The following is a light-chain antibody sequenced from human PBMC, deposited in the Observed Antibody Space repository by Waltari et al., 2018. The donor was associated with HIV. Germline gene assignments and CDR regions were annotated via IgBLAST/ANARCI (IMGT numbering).Light chain of an antibody. CDR3: SSYAGSNNLV. J-gene: IGLJ2*01. Sequence: QSALTQPPSASGSPGQSVTISCTGTSRDVGGYNYVSWYQQHPGKAPKLMIYEVYKRPSGVPYRSSVSKSGNTASLTVSGLQAEDEADYYCSSYAGSNNLVFGGGTKLTVL. V-gene: IGLV2-8*01. CDR2: EVY. CDR1: SRDVGGYNY.